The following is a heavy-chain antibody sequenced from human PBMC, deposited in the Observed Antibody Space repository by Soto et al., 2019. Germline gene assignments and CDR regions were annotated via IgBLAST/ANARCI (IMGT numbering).Heavy chain of an antibody. CDR1: GYTFTSYA. CDR3: ARLPVDWNRGPFDY. Sequence: ASVKVSCKASGYTFTSYAMHWVRQAPGQRLEWMGWINAGNGNTKYSQKFQGRVTITRDTSASTAYMELSSLRSEDTAVYYCARLPVDWNRGPFDYWGQGTLVTVSS. D-gene: IGHD1-1*01. CDR2: INAGNGNT. J-gene: IGHJ4*02. V-gene: IGHV1-3*01.